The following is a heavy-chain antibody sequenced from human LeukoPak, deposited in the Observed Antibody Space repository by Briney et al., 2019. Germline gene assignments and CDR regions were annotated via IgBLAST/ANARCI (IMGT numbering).Heavy chain of an antibody. CDR1: GYTFTSYG. V-gene: IGHV1-18*01. CDR2: ISAYNGNT. D-gene: IGHD3-22*01. CDR3: AREPYYYDSSPPLSS. J-gene: IGHJ3*01. Sequence: ASVKVSCKASGYTFTSYGISWVRQAPGQGLEWMGWISAYNGNTNYAQKLQGRVTMTTDTSTSTAYMELRSLRSDDTAVYYCAREPYYYDSSPPLSSWGQGTMVTVSS.